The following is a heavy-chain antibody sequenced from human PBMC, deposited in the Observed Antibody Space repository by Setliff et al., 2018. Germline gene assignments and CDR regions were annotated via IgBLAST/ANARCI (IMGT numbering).Heavy chain of an antibody. V-gene: IGHV4-34*01. CDR3: ARAIAASFYYYYYYMDV. J-gene: IGHJ6*03. D-gene: IGHD6-13*01. CDR2: INHSGST. CDR1: GGSFSGYY. Sequence: ETLSLTCAVYGGSFSGYYWSWIRQPPGKGLEWIGEINHSGSTNYNPSLKSRVTISVDTSKNQFSLKLSSVTAADTAVYYCARAIAASFYYYYYYMDVWGKGTTVTVSS.